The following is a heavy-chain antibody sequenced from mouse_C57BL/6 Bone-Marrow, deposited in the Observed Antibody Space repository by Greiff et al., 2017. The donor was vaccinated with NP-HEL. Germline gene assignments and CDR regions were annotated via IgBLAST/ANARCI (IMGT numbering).Heavy chain of an antibody. CDR3: ARPHIYYYGSSPFAY. J-gene: IGHJ3*01. Sequence: QVQLQQPGAELVKPGASVKLSCKASGYTFTSSWMHWVKQRPGQGLEWIGMIHPHSGSTNYNEKFKSKATLTVDKSSSTAYMQLSSLTSEDSAVYYCARPHIYYYGSSPFAYWGQGTLVTVSA. CDR2: IHPHSGST. CDR1: GYTFTSSW. V-gene: IGHV1-64*01. D-gene: IGHD1-1*01.